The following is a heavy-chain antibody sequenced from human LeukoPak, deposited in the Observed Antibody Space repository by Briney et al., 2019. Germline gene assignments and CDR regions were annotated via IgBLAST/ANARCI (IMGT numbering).Heavy chain of an antibody. CDR3: ARAPQPTSYGDYGKRYFDL. V-gene: IGHV4-61*01. D-gene: IGHD4-17*01. J-gene: IGHJ2*01. CDR1: GGSVSSGSYY. Sequence: SETLSLTCTVSGGSVSSGSYYWSWIRQPPGKGLEWIVYIFHSGSINNNPSLKSRVTISVDTSKNQFSLKLTSVTAADTAVYYCARAPQPTSYGDYGKRYFDLWGRGTLVTVSS. CDR2: IFHSGSI.